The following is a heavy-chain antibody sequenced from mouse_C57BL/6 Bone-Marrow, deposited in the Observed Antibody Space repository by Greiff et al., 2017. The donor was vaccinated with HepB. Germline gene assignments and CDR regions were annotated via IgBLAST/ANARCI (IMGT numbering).Heavy chain of an antibody. D-gene: IGHD5-1-1*01. J-gene: IGHJ2*01. V-gene: IGHV1-5*01. CDR1: GYTFTSYW. Sequence: EVQLQQSGAELAKPGASVKLSCKASGYTFTSYWMHWVKQRPGQGLEWIGAIYPGNSDTNYNQKFKGKAKLTVVTSASTAYMELSSLTSEDSAVYCCAIPAVCFGYWGQGTTLTVSS. CDR2: IYPGNSDT. CDR3: AIPAVCFGY.